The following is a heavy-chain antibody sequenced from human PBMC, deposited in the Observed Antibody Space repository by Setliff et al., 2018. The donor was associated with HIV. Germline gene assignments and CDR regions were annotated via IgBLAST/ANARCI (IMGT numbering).Heavy chain of an antibody. V-gene: IGHV1-46*01. Sequence: ASVKVSCKASGYTFTSYYMHWVRQAPGQGLEWMGIINLSSGSTTYAQKFQGRVTMTRDTSTSTVYIELSSLRSEDTAVYYCARDPAPSSSASYFQHWGQGTPVTVSS. CDR2: INLSSGST. J-gene: IGHJ1*01. CDR3: ARDPAPSSSASYFQH. CDR1: GYTFTSYY. D-gene: IGHD6-6*01.